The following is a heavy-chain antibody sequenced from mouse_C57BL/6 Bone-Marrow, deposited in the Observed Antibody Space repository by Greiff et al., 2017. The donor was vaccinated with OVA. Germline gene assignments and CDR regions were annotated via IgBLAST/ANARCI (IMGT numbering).Heavy chain of an antibody. CDR2: IWWDDDK. Sequence: TLKVSGPGILQPSQTLSLTCSFSGFSLSTFGMGVGWIRQPSGKGLEWLAHIWWDDDKYYNPALKSRLTISKDTSKNQVFLKIANVDTADTATYYCAYGSSYLYWYFDVWGTGTTVTVSS. J-gene: IGHJ1*03. CDR3: AYGSSYLYWYFDV. CDR1: GFSLSTFGMG. D-gene: IGHD1-1*01. V-gene: IGHV8-8*01.